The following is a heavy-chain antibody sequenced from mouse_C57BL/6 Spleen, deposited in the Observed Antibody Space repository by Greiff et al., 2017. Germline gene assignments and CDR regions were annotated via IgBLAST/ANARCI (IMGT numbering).Heavy chain of an antibody. D-gene: IGHD2-4*01. Sequence: VKLVESGEGLVPPGGSLKLSCAASVFPFRSSAMSWVRQAPEKRLEWGASISSGGDYIYYADTVQGRFTISRDNARNTLYLQMSSLKSEDTAMYYCTKVYDYDGYWYFDVWGTGTTVTVSS. CDR1: VFPFRSSA. CDR3: TKVYDYDGYWYFDV. V-gene: IGHV5-9-1*02. CDR2: ISSGGDYI. J-gene: IGHJ1*03.